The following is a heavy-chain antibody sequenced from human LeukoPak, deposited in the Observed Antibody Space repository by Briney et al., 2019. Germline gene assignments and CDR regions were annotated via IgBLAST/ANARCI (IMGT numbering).Heavy chain of an antibody. V-gene: IGHV3-48*01. CDR3: ARTYYDFWSGYYSHEGNPFDY. D-gene: IGHD3-3*01. Sequence: GGSLRLSCAASGFTFSSYSMNWVRQAPGKGLEWVSYISSSSATIYYADSVKGRFTISRDNAKNSLYLQMNSLRAEDTAVYYCARTYYDFWSGYYSHEGNPFDYWGQGTLVTVSS. CDR2: ISSSSATI. J-gene: IGHJ4*02. CDR1: GFTFSSYS.